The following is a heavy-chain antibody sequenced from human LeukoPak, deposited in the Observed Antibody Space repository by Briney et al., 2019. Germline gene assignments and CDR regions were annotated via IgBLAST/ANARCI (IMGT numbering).Heavy chain of an antibody. Sequence: GGSLRLSCAASGFTFDDYTMHWVRQAPGKGLEWVSLISWDGGSTYYADSVEGRFTISRDNSKNSPYLQMNSLRTEDTALYYCAKDIGGGSSSILWGQGTPVTVSS. J-gene: IGHJ4*02. V-gene: IGHV3-43*01. CDR1: GFTFDDYT. D-gene: IGHD6-6*01. CDR2: ISWDGGST. CDR3: AKDIGGGSSSIL.